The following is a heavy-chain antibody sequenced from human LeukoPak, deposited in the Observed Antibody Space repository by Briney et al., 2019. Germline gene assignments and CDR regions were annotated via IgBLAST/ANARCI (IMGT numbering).Heavy chain of an antibody. CDR2: FDPEDGET. CDR3: ATVGTHLASPDAFDI. J-gene: IGHJ3*02. V-gene: IGHV1-24*01. Sequence: GASVKVSCKVSGYTLTELSMHWVRQAPGKGLEWMGGFDPEDGETIYAQKFQGRVTMTEDTSTDTAYMELSSLRSEDTAVYYCATVGTHLASPDAFDIWGQGTMVTVSS. D-gene: IGHD7-27*01. CDR1: GYTLTELS.